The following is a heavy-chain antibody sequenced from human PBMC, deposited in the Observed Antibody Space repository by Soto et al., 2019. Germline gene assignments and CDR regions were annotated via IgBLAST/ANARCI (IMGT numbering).Heavy chain of an antibody. CDR2: IIPMYGTT. CDR1: GGTFRSYV. J-gene: IGHJ4*02. Sequence: QVQLVQSGAEVKKPGSSVKVSCKASGGTFRSYVTSWVRQAPGQGLEWLGGIIPMYGTTYYAQTFQGRVRISADESTSTAFMELSSLRSEDTAVYYCARIGTLDWIDDYWGQGTLVTVSS. D-gene: IGHD1-1*01. CDR3: ARIGTLDWIDDY. V-gene: IGHV1-69*12.